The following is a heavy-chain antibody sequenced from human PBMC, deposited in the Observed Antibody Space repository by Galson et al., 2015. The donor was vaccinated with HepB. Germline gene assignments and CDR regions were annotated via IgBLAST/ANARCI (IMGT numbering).Heavy chain of an antibody. CDR2: INHSGST. J-gene: IGHJ4*02. V-gene: IGHV4-34*01. CDR1: GGSFSGYY. Sequence: ETLSLTCAVYGGSFSGYYWSWIRQPPGKGLEWIGEINHSGSTNYNPSLKSRVTISVDTSKNQFSLKLSSVTAADTAVYYCARNHVTAGADYWGQGTLVTVSS. CDR3: ARNHVTAGADY. D-gene: IGHD5-18*01.